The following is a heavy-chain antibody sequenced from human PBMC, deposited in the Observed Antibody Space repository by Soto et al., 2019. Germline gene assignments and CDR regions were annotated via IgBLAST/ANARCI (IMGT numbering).Heavy chain of an antibody. CDR3: ARRSACTNGVCYDFDYYYYGMGV. D-gene: IGHD2-8*01. J-gene: IGHJ6*02. CDR1: GGTFSSYA. CDR2: IIPIFGTA. V-gene: IGHV1-69*13. Sequence: SVKVSCKASGGTFSSYAISWVRQAPGQGLEWMGGIIPIFGTANCAQKFQGRVTITADESTSTAYMELSGLRSEDTAVYYCARRSACTNGVCYDFDYYYYGMGVWGQGTTVTVSS.